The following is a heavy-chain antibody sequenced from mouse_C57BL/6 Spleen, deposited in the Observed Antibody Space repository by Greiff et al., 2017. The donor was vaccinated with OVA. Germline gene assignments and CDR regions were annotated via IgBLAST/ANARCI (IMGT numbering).Heavy chain of an antibody. CDR1: GYTFTDYY. J-gene: IGHJ4*01. V-gene: IGHV1-76*01. CDR3: ARSEDY. Sequence: QVQLLQQSGAELVRPGASVKLSCKASGYTFTDYYINWVKQRPGQGLEWIARIYPGSGNTYYNEKFKGKATLTAEKSSSTAYMQLSSLTSEDSAVYFCARSEDYWGQGTSVTVSS. CDR2: IYPGSGNT.